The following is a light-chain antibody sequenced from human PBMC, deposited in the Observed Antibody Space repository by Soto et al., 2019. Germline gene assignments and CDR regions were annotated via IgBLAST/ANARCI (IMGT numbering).Light chain of an antibody. CDR1: SSDVGSYNL. J-gene: IGLJ2*01. V-gene: IGLV2-23*01. Sequence: QSALTQPASVSGSPGQSITISCTGTSSDVGSYNLVSWYQQHPGKAPKLMIYEGSKRPSGVSNRFSGSKSGNTASLTISGLQAEDEADYYCCSYAGSSTLFGGGTXLTVL. CDR3: CSYAGSSTL. CDR2: EGS.